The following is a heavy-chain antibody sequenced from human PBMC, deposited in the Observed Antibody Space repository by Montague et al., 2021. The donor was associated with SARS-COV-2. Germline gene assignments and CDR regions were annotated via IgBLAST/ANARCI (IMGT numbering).Heavy chain of an antibody. CDR3: ARHSTTHAFDP. CDR1: SGSISPSDTHC. Sequence: SETLSLTCVVSSGSISPSDTHCRGWVRQAPGKGLEWIATISYSGSTSYNPPLRSRVTISVDTSKNQISLNLRSVTAADTSVYYCARHSTTHAFDPWGQGILVTVSS. D-gene: IGHD1-1*01. V-gene: IGHV4-39*01. J-gene: IGHJ5*02. CDR2: ISYSGST.